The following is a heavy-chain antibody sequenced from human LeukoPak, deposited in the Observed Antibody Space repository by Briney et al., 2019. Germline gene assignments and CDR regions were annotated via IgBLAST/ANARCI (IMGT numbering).Heavy chain of an antibody. V-gene: IGHV3-23*01. CDR1: GFTFSSYA. J-gene: IGHJ5*02. CDR2: ISGSGGNT. Sequence: PGGSLRLSCIASGFTFSSYAMRWVRRAPGKGLEWVSTISGSGGNTYYADSVKGRFTISRDNSKNTLYLQMNSLRAEDTAVYYCAKKVMAAVPGNNWFDPWGQGTLVTASS. D-gene: IGHD6-19*01. CDR3: AKKVMAAVPGNNWFDP.